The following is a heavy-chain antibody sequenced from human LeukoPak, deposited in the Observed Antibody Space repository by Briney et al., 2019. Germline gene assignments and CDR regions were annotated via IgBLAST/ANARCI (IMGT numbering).Heavy chain of an antibody. CDR2: IYYSGST. J-gene: IGHJ6*02. D-gene: IGHD2-2*01. V-gene: IGHV4-59*01. CDR1: GGSISSYY. CDR3: ARVGYCSSTSCYKAGGYYGMDV. Sequence: SETLSLTCTVSGGSISSYYWSWIRQPPGKGLEWIGYIYYSGSTNYNPSLKSRVTISVDTSKNQFSVKLSSVTAADTAVYYCARVGYCSSTSCYKAGGYYGMDVWGQGTTVTVSS.